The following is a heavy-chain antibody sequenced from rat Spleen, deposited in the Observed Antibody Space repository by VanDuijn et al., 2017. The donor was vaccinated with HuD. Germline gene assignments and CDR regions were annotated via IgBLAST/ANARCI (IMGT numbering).Heavy chain of an antibody. J-gene: IGHJ4*01. V-gene: IGHV2-27*01. CDR3: ARGLGARVMDA. CDR1: GFSLTSYH. CDR2: IQNGGST. Sequence: QVQLKESGPGLVQPSQTLSLTCTVSGFSLTSYHVHWVRQPPGKGLEWMGRIQNGGSTDYNSALKSRLSISRDTSKSQVFLKRNSLQTEDTAMYFCARGLGARVMDAWGQGASVTVSS. D-gene: IGHD5-1*01.